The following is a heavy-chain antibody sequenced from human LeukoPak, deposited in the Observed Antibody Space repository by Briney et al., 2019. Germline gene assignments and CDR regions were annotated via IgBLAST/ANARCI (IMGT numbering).Heavy chain of an antibody. Sequence: GGSLRLSCAASGFTFSSYAMHWVRQAPGKGLEWVAVISYDGSNKYYADSVKGRFTISRDNSKNTLYLQMDSLRAEDTAVYYCASLRGGDYWGQGTLVTVSS. CDR3: ASLRGGDY. CDR2: ISYDGSNK. V-gene: IGHV3-30-3*01. D-gene: IGHD3-10*01. J-gene: IGHJ4*02. CDR1: GFTFSSYA.